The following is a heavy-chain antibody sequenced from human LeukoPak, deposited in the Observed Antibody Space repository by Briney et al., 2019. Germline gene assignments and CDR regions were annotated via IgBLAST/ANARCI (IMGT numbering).Heavy chain of an antibody. V-gene: IGHV5-51*01. D-gene: IGHD3-22*01. Sequence: GESLKISCKGSGYSFTSYWIGWVRQMPGKGLEWMGIIYPGDSDTRYSPSFQGQVTISADKSISTAYLQWSSLKASDTAMYYCARHSNPQTYYYDSSGYFHYYYYYMDVWGKGTTVTVSS. J-gene: IGHJ6*03. CDR2: IYPGDSDT. CDR3: ARHSNPQTYYYDSSGYFHYYYYYMDV. CDR1: GYSFTSYW.